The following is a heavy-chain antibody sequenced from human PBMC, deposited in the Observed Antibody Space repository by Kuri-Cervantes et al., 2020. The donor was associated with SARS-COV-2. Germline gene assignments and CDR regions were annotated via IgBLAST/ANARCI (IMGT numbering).Heavy chain of an antibody. V-gene: IGHV3-23*01. CDR3: AGTKWGKTYFDY. Sequence: GESLKISCAASGFTFSSYAMSWVRQAPGKGLEWVSAISGSGGSTYYADSVKGRFTISRDNSKNTLYLQMNSLRAEDTAVYHCAGTKWGKTYFDYWGQGTLVTVSS. CDR1: GFTFSSYA. D-gene: IGHD7-27*01. CDR2: ISGSGGST. J-gene: IGHJ4*02.